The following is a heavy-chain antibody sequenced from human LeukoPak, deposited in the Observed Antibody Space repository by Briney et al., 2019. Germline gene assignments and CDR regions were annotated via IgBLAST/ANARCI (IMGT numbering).Heavy chain of an antibody. V-gene: IGHV4-34*01. J-gene: IGHJ4*02. CDR2: INHSGST. CDR1: GRSFSGYY. Sequence: SETLSLTCAVNGRSFSGYYWSLIRQPPGKGLEWIGEINHSGSTNYNPSLKSRVTISVDTSKNQFSLKLSSVTAADTAVYYCARIREDIVVAYTESRRGYFDYWGQGTPVTVSS. D-gene: IGHD2-2*01. CDR3: ARIREDIVVAYTESRRGYFDY.